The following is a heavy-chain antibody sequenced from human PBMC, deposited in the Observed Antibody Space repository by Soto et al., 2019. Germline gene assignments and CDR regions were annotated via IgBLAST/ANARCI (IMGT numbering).Heavy chain of an antibody. Sequence: QLLQSGGGFVQPGGSLGLSCAASGFDSPEYALSWVRQAPGKGLAWVSGISGPGATSYSADSVKGRFSISRDKSKNTVSLLMNSLRADDTAVYFCVSDTLTPGRYYGLEIWGQGTTVTVS. CDR2: ISGPGATS. CDR3: VSDTLTPGRYYGLEI. CDR1: GFDSPEYA. D-gene: IGHD5-18*01. V-gene: IGHV3-23*01. J-gene: IGHJ6*02.